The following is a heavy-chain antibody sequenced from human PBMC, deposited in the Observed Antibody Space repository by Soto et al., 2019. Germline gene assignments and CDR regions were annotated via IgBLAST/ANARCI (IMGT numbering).Heavy chain of an antibody. V-gene: IGHV3-30*18. Sequence: GGSLRLSCAASGFTFSTYGMHWVRQAPGKGLEWVAVISYDGINKYYEDSVKGRFTISRDNSKKTLYLQMNILRVEDTAMYYCAKDLRTPGPFYYDSSGYLPRDSWGQGTLVTVSS. CDR1: GFTFSTYG. CDR2: ISYDGINK. CDR3: AKDLRTPGPFYYDSSGYLPRDS. D-gene: IGHD3-22*01. J-gene: IGHJ4*02.